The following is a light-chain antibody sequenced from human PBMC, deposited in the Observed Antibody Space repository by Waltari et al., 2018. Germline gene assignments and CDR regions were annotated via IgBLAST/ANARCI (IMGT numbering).Light chain of an antibody. V-gene: IGLV6-57*01. CDR1: SGSIASNY. J-gene: IGLJ3*02. CDR3: QSYDSSNRGV. CDR2: ENN. Sequence: NFMLTQPHSVSESPGKTVTISCTRSSGSIASNYVHWYQQRPGSSPTTVIYENNHRPSGVPDRFSGSIDSSSNSASLTISGLKTEDEADYYCQSYDSSNRGVFGGGTKLTVL.